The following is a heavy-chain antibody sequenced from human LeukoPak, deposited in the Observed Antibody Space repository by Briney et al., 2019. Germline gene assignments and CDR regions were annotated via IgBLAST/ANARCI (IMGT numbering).Heavy chain of an antibody. CDR3: ARQGYGGNSQGAADY. D-gene: IGHD4-23*01. CDR1: GYTFIGYY. Sequence: ASVKVSCKASGYTFIGYYIHWVRQAPGQGLEWMGWISAYNGNTNYAQILQGRLTMAADTSTSTAYTELRSLRSDGTAVYYCARQGYGGNSQGAADYWGQGTLVTVSS. J-gene: IGHJ4*02. CDR2: ISAYNGNT. V-gene: IGHV1-18*04.